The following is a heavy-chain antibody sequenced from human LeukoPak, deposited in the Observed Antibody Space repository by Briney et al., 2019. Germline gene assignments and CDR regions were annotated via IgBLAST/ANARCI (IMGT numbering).Heavy chain of an antibody. CDR2: ISSSSSYI. V-gene: IGHV3-21*01. CDR3: VREGYSSGWLNFDY. J-gene: IGHJ4*02. Sequence: GGSLRLSCAASGFTFSSYTMNWVRQAPGKGLEWVSSISSSSSYIYYADSVKGRFTISRDNARKSLYLQMNSLRAEDTAVYYCVREGYSSGWLNFDYWGQGTLVTVSS. D-gene: IGHD6-19*01. CDR1: GFTFSSYT.